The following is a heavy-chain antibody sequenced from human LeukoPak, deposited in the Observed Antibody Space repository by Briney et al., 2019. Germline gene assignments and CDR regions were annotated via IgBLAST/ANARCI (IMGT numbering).Heavy chain of an antibody. Sequence: GGSLRLSCAASGFTFSSYSMNWVRQAPGKGLEWVSYISSSSSTIYYADSVKGRFTISRDNAKNSLYLQMNSLRAEDTAVYYCAKGGQWLAFDYWGQGTLVTVSS. J-gene: IGHJ4*02. CDR3: AKGGQWLAFDY. V-gene: IGHV3-48*04. D-gene: IGHD6-19*01. CDR1: GFTFSSYS. CDR2: ISSSSSTI.